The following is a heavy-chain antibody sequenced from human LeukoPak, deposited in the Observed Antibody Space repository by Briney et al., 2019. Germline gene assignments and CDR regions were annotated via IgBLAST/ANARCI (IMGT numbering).Heavy chain of an antibody. CDR1: GGSFSGYY. CDR2: INHSGST. D-gene: IGHD2-15*01. CDR3: ARDQPRYCSGGSCYSKQDY. V-gene: IGHV4-34*01. Sequence: SETLSLTCAVYGGSFSGYYWSWIRQPPGKGLEWIGEINHSGSTNYNPSLKSRVTISVDTSKNQFSLKLSSATAADTAVYYCARDQPRYCSGGSCYSKQDYWGQGTLVTVSS. J-gene: IGHJ4*02.